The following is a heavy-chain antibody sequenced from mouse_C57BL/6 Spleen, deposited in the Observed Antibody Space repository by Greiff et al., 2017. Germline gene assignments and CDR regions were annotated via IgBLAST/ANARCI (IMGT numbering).Heavy chain of an antibody. D-gene: IGHD1-1*01. CDR3: ARGDYYYFDY. J-gene: IGHJ2*01. Sequence: EVQLQESGPELVKPGASVKISCKASGYSFTGYYMNWVKQSPEKSLEWIGEINPSTGGTTYNQKFKAKATLTVDKSSSTAYMQLKSLTSEDSAVYHCARGDYYYFDYWGQGTTLTVSS. CDR1: GYSFTGYY. CDR2: INPSTGGT. V-gene: IGHV1-42*01.